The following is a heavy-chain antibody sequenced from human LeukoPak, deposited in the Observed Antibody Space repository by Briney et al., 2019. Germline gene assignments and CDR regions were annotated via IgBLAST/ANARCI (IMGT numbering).Heavy chain of an antibody. CDR2: ISSSSSYT. D-gene: IGHD6-19*01. CDR1: GFTFSSHG. V-gene: IGHV3-21*05. CDR3: ARQAVAGTRASWFDP. J-gene: IGHJ5*02. Sequence: GGSLRLSCAASGFTFSSHGMHWVRQAPGKGLEWVLYISSSSSYTNYADSVKGRFTISRDNAKNSLYLQMNSLRAEDTAVYYCARQAVAGTRASWFDPWGQGTLVTVSS.